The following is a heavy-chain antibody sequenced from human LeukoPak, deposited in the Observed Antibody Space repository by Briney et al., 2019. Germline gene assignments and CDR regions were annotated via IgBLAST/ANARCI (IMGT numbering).Heavy chain of an antibody. Sequence: ASVKVSCKASGYTFTSYDINWVRQATGQGLEWMGWMNPNSGNTGYAQKFQGRVTMTRNTSISTAYMELGSLRSEDTAVYYCARANVGYCSSTSCFYYYYGMDVWGQGTTVTVSS. D-gene: IGHD2-2*01. CDR1: GYTFTSYD. J-gene: IGHJ6*02. V-gene: IGHV1-8*01. CDR2: MNPNSGNT. CDR3: ARANVGYCSSTSCFYYYYGMDV.